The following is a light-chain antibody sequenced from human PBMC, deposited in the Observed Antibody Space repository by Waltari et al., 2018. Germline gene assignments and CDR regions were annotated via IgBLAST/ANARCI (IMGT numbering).Light chain of an antibody. Sequence: QSALTQPASVSGSPGQSITISCPGTSSDVGGYNYVPWYQQHPGKAPKLMIYDVSNRASGVSNRFSGSKSGNTASLTISGLQAEDEADFYCSSYTNTGTRVFGGGTKLTVL. CDR3: SSYTNTGTRV. CDR2: DVS. CDR1: SSDVGGYNY. J-gene: IGLJ3*02. V-gene: IGLV2-14*03.